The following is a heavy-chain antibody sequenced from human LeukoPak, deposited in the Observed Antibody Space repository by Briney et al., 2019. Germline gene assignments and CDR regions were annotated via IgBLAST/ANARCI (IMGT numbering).Heavy chain of an antibody. CDR1: GGSISSTSYY. D-gene: IGHD4-17*01. Sequence: SETLSLTCTVSGGSISSTSYYWGWIRQPPGKGLEWIGSIYYSGSTNYNPSLKSRVTISVDTSKNQFSLKLSSVTAADTAVYYCARTIDYGDLRLRYGMDVWGQGTTVTVSS. V-gene: IGHV4-39*07. CDR3: ARTIDYGDLRLRYGMDV. CDR2: IYYSGST. J-gene: IGHJ6*02.